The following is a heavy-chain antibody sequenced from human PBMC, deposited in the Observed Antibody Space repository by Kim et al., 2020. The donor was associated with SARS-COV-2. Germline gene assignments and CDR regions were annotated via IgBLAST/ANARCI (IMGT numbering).Heavy chain of an antibody. CDR2: VYDTGNT. V-gene: IGHV4-39*01. Sequence: SETLSLTCTVSGASISSSGYYWGWLRQPPGKGLEWIGSVYDTGNTYYNPSLKSRVTISVDTSKNQFSLKLSTVTAADTAVYYCGRHFCGISIRFLGRFQFASGGQGTLVTVSS. CDR3: GRHFCGISIRFLGRFQFAS. J-gene: IGHJ4*02. CDR1: GASISSSGYY. D-gene: IGHD3-10*01.